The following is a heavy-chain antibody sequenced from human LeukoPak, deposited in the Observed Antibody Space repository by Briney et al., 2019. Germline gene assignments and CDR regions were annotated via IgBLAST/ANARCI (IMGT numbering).Heavy chain of an antibody. CDR1: GFSLSTSGMC. J-gene: IGHJ6*03. D-gene: IGHD6-13*01. CDR3: ARFRIAAAGTSHYMDV. Sequence: SGPTLVNPTQTLTLTCTFSGFSLSTSGMCVSWIRRPPGKALEWLTRIDWDDDKFYSTSLKTRLTISKDTSKNQVVLTMTNMDPVDTATYYCARFRIAAAGTSHYMDVWGKGTTVTVSS. CDR2: IDWDDDK. V-gene: IGHV2-70*17.